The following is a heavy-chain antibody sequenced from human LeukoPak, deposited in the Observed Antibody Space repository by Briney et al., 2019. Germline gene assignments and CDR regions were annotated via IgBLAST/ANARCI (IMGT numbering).Heavy chain of an antibody. CDR1: GGSISTYY. CDR2: IYYSGST. Sequence: PSETLSLTCTVSGGSISTYYWGWIRQPPGKGLEWIGSIYYSGSTYYNPSLKSRVTISVDTSKNQFSLKLSSVTAADTAVYYCARLQAAAAGTDWFDPWGQGTLVTVSS. J-gene: IGHJ5*02. V-gene: IGHV4-39*01. CDR3: ARLQAAAAGTDWFDP. D-gene: IGHD6-13*01.